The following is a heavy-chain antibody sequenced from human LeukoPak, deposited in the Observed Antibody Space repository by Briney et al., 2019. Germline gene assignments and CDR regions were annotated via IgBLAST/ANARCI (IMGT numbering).Heavy chain of an antibody. V-gene: IGHV3-15*01. CDR2: IKSKTDGGTT. D-gene: IGHD2-8*01. CDR3: TTDIGANGRGPFDY. Sequence: PGGSLRLSCAASGFTFSNAWMSWVRQAPGKGLEWVGRIKSKTDGGTTDYAAPVKGRFTISRDDSKNTLYLQMNSLKTEDTAVYYCTTDIGANGRGPFDYWGQGTLVTVSS. J-gene: IGHJ4*02. CDR1: GFTFSNAW.